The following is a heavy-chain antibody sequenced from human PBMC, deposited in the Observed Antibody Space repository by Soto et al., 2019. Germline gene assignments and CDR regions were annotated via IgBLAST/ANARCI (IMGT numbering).Heavy chain of an antibody. J-gene: IGHJ4*02. CDR2: IFYTGTT. CDR1: GYSISSDNW. V-gene: IGHV4-28*01. Sequence: SDTLSLTCAVPGYSISSDNWWGWIRQPPGKGLEWIGYIFYTGTTYYNLSLKSRVTMSVDTAKDQFSLKLSSVTAADTAVYYCARGRDFDYWGQGTLVTVSS. CDR3: ARGRDFDY.